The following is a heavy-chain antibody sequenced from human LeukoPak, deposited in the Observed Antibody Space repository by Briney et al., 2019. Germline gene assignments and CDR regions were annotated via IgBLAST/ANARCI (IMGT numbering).Heavy chain of an antibody. D-gene: IGHD3-22*01. CDR3: AKARGSDSRYYFDY. Sequence: GGSLRLSCAASGFTFSSYAMSWVRQAPGKGLEWVSAISGSGGSTYYADSVKGRFTISRDNSKNTLYLQINSLRAEDTAVYYCAKARGSDSRYYFDYWGQGTLVTVSS. J-gene: IGHJ4*02. V-gene: IGHV3-23*01. CDR2: ISGSGGST. CDR1: GFTFSSYA.